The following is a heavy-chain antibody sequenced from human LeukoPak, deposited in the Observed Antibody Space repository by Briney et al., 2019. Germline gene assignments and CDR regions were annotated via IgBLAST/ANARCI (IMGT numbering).Heavy chain of an antibody. V-gene: IGHV1-18*01. Sequence: GASVKVSCKASGYSFTSYGITWVRQAPGQGLGWMGWINPYNGNTNYAQKLQGRVTMTTDTSTSTAYMDLRSLRSDDTAVYYCARERSGWFFSNWGQGTLVTVSS. CDR2: INPYNGNT. CDR1: GYSFTSYG. J-gene: IGHJ4*02. D-gene: IGHD6-19*01. CDR3: ARERSGWFFSN.